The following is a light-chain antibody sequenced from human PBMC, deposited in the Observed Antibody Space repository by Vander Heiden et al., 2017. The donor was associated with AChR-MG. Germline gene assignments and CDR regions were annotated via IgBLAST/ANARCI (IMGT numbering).Light chain of an antibody. J-gene: IGLJ3*02. CDR3: QSFDNSLGLWV. Sequence: SVLTQPPSVSGAPGQSVTISCTGTRSHIGAHSDVQWHQPLPGSAPKPRVLGNSERPSGVPDRFSCSKSGTAASPAITGLQAEDEADYYCQSFDNSLGLWVFGGGTTLTVL. V-gene: IGLV1-40*01. CDR2: GNS. CDR1: RSHIGAHSD.